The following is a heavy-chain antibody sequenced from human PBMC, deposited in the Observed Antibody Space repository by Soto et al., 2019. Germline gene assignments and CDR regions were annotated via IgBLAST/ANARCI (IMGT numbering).Heavy chain of an antibody. V-gene: IGHV3-53*02. D-gene: IGHD6-13*01. J-gene: IGHJ4*02. CDR2: IYSGGST. Sequence: EVQLVETGGGLIQPGGSLRLSCAASGFTVSNNYMSWVRQAPGKGLEWVSLIYSGGSTYYADSVKGRFTISRDNSKTPLYLQMNSLRAEDTAVYYCATYSSFDYWGQGTLVTVSS. CDR3: ATYSSFDY. CDR1: GFTVSNNY.